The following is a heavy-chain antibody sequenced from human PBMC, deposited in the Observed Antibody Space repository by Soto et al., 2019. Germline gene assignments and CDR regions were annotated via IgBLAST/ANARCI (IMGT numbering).Heavy chain of an antibody. V-gene: IGHV2-70*11. CDR3: ARMFFGRSGAYSFDS. CDR2: IDWDDAK. Sequence: ASGPTLVNPTQTLTLTCTFSGFSLSASRMSISWIRQPPGKALEWLARIDWDDAKYFNTSLKTRLTVSKDTSETQVVLTMTNMEPGDPATYYFARMFFGRSGAYSFDSWGEEIRVSPSS. J-gene: IGHJ4*02. CDR1: GFSLSASRMS. D-gene: IGHD2-21*01.